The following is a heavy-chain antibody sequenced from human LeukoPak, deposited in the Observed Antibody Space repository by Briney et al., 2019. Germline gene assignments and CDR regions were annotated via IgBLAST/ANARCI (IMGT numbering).Heavy chain of an antibody. CDR1: GFTFSAYG. J-gene: IGHJ4*02. V-gene: IGHV3-30*03. CDR2: ISHDGTNK. CDR3: ARRRDSGSLQHFDY. D-gene: IGHD1-26*01. Sequence: GGSLRLSCAASGFTFSAYGMHWVRQAPGKGLEWVTIISHDGTNKYYADSVKGRFTISRDNSKNTLFLQMNSLRAEDTAVYYCARRRDSGSLQHFDYWGQGTLVTVSS.